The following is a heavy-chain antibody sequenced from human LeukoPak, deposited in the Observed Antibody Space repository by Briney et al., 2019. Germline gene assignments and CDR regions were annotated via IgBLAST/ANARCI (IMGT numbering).Heavy chain of an antibody. Sequence: GGSLRLSCSVSGLTFSTAWMSWVRQAPGKGLEWVGRIKSHVDGGTTDYAAPVKGRFTISRDDSRNVMYLQMNSLKTEDTAVYYCTTDLGDYGVPWGQGAQVTVSS. V-gene: IGHV3-15*01. CDR3: TTDLGDYGVP. D-gene: IGHD4-17*01. CDR1: GLTFSTAW. J-gene: IGHJ5*02. CDR2: IKSHVDGGTT.